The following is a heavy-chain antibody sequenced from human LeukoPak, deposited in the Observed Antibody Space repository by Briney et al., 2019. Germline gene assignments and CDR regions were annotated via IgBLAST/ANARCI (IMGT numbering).Heavy chain of an antibody. CDR1: GYTFTGYF. CDR2: MNPNSGNT. V-gene: IGHV1-8*02. J-gene: IGHJ6*03. Sequence: GASVKVSCKASGYTFTGYFMHWVRQAPGQGLEWMGWMNPNSGNTGYAQKFQGRVTMTRNTSISTAYMELSSLRSEDTAVYYCARGPWYSGYEGYYYYYYYMDVWGKGTTVTISS. D-gene: IGHD5-12*01. CDR3: ARGPWYSGYEGYYYYYYYMDV.